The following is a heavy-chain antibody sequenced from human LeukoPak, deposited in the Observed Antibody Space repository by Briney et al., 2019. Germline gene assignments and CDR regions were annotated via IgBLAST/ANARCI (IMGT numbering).Heavy chain of an antibody. CDR1: GGSISSGGYY. CDR3: ASHIDGSGSFDY. CDR2: IYYSGST. J-gene: IGHJ4*02. Sequence: PSQTLSLTRTVSGGSISSGGYYWSWIRQHPGKGLEWIGYIYYSGSTYYNPSLKSRVTISVDTSKNQFSLKLSSVTAADTAVYYCASHIDGSGSFDYWGQGTLVTVSS. V-gene: IGHV4-31*03. D-gene: IGHD3-10*01.